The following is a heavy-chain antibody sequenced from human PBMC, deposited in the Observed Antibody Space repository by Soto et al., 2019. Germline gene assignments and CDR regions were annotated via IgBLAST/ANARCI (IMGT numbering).Heavy chain of an antibody. D-gene: IGHD2-2*01. CDR1: GFTFSSYS. V-gene: IGHV3-23*01. CDR3: AVLVRYCTSASCE. Sequence: DVRLLESGGGLVQPGGSLRLSCAASGFTFSSYSMSWVRQAPGKGLEWVSTIGTSASTYYGDSVRGRFTISRDNSRTTLDLQMNCLRAESTVVYCWAVLVRYCTSASCEWGQGALVTGSS. J-gene: IGHJ4*02. CDR2: IGTSAST.